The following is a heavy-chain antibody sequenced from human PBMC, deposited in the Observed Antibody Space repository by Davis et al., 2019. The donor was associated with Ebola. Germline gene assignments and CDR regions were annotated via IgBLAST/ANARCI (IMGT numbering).Heavy chain of an antibody. CDR1: GYTFTSYG. CDR2: IIPIFGTA. Sequence: SVKVSCKASGYTFTSYGISWVRQAPGQGLEWMGGIIPIFGTANYAQKFQGRVTITADESTSTAYMELSSLRSEDTAVYYCARGEMATMIGGGYFDYWGQGTLVTVSS. V-gene: IGHV1-69*13. CDR3: ARGEMATMIGGGYFDY. J-gene: IGHJ4*02. D-gene: IGHD5-24*01.